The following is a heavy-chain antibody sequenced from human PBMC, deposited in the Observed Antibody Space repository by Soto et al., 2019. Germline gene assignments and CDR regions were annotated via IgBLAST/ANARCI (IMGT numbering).Heavy chain of an antibody. D-gene: IGHD5-18*01. J-gene: IGHJ4*02. CDR1: GFTFSSYA. Sequence: GGSLRLSCAASGFTFSSYAMHWVRQAPGKGLEWVAVISYDGSNKYYADSVKGRFTISRDNSKNTLYLQMNSLRAEDTAVYYCAAEKWEYSYGPFDYWGQGTLVTVSS. CDR2: ISYDGSNK. V-gene: IGHV3-30-3*01. CDR3: AAEKWEYSYGPFDY.